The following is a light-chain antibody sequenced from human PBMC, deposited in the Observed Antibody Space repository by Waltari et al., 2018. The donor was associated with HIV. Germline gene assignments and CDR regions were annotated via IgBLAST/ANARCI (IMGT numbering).Light chain of an antibody. V-gene: IGKV3-11*01. Sequence: EIVLTQSPDTLSLSPGDRATLSCRASQSVASYLAWYQQKPGQAPRLLIYDASKRATGIPARFSGSGSGTDFTLTISSLEPEDSAVYYCRQRSNWLTFGGGTKVEIK. J-gene: IGKJ4*01. CDR1: QSVASY. CDR2: DAS. CDR3: RQRSNWLT.